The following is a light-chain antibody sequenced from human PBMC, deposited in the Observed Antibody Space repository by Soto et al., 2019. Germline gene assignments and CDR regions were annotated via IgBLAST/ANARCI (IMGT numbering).Light chain of an antibody. J-gene: IGLJ1*01. CDR1: SSDVGSNNL. CDR3: CSYAGSSTFHYV. Sequence: QSALTQPASVSGSPGQSITISCTGTSSDVGSNNLVSWYQQHPGKAPKLMIYEGSKRPSGGSNRFSGSKSGNTASLTISGLQAEDEADYYCCSYAGSSTFHYVFGTGTKLTVL. CDR2: EGS. V-gene: IGLV2-23*03.